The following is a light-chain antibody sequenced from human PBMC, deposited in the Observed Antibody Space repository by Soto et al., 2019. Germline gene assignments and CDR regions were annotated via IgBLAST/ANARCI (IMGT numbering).Light chain of an antibody. V-gene: IGKV3-20*01. CDR2: AAS. J-gene: IGKJ3*01. CDR1: QTLSTNS. Sequence: EIVLTQYPGTLSLSPGERATLACRASQTLSTNSLAWYQQRPGQTPRLLIYAASPRDNDIPERVHGSGSGTDFALPFSRLEPEYCALYDCQQYNDSPLTFGPGKKVD. CDR3: QQYNDSPLT.